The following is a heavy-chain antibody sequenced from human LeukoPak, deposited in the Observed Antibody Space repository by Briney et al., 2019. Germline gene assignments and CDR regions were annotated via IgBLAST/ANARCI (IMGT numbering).Heavy chain of an antibody. CDR3: ARGSRGGYYDSSGYYYYFDY. V-gene: IGHV4-59*12. CDR1: GGSISSYY. CDR2: ISYSGST. D-gene: IGHD3-22*01. J-gene: IGHJ4*02. Sequence: PSETLSLTCTVSGGSISSYYWSWIRQPPGKGLEWIGYISYSGSTNYNPSLKSRVTISIDTSKNQFSLKLSSVTAADTAVYYCARGSRGGYYDSSGYYYYFDYWGQGTLVTVSS.